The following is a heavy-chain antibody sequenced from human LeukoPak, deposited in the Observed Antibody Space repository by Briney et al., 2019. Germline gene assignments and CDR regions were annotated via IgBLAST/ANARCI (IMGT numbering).Heavy chain of an antibody. J-gene: IGHJ3*02. Sequence: PSETLSLTCAVYGGSFSGYYWSWIRQPPGKGLEWIGEINHSGSTNYNPSLKSRVTISVDTSKNQFSLKLSSVTAADTAVYYCARQWELPLRPDAFDIWGQGTMVTVSS. CDR2: INHSGST. CDR1: GGSFSGYY. V-gene: IGHV4-34*01. D-gene: IGHD1-26*01. CDR3: ARQWELPLRPDAFDI.